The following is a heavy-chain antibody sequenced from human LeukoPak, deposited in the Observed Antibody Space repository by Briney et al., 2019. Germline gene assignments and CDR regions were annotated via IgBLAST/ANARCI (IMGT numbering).Heavy chain of an antibody. V-gene: IGHV3-48*04. Sequence: GSLRLSCAASGFTFSSYSMNWVRQAPGKGLEWVSYISSSSSTIYYADSVKGRFTISRDNAKNSLYLQMNSLRAEDTAVYYCARGLALYDILTGYYNKGGFDYWGQGTLVTVSS. CDR1: GFTFSSYS. CDR3: ARGLALYDILTGYYNKGGFDY. J-gene: IGHJ4*02. D-gene: IGHD3-9*01. CDR2: ISSSSSTI.